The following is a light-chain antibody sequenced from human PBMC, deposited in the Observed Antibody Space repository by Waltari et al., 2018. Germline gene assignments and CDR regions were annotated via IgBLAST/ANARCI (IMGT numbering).Light chain of an antibody. Sequence: EIVMTPFPATLSVSPGERATLSCRASQSVSSNLAWYQQKPGQDPRLLIYGASTRATGIPARFSGSGSGTEFTLTISSLQSEDFAVYYCQQYNNWYTFGQGTKLEIK. V-gene: IGKV3-15*01. CDR1: QSVSSN. CDR2: GAS. CDR3: QQYNNWYT. J-gene: IGKJ2*01.